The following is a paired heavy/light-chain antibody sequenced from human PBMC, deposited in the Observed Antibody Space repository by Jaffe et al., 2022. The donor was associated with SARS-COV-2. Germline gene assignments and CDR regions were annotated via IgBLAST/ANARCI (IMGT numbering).Heavy chain of an antibody. Sequence: EVQLVQSGAEVKKPGESLKISCKGSGYIFTDYWIAWVRQMPGKGLEWMGIIYPGDSDTRYSPSFRGQATISADKSVNTAYLQWSSLKASDTAMYYCARSGSGSLAYWGQGTLVTVSS. D-gene: IGHD3-10*01. CDR1: GYIFTDYW. CDR3: ARSGSGSLAY. CDR2: IYPGDSDT. J-gene: IGHJ4*02. V-gene: IGHV5-51*01.
Light chain of an antibody. CDR3: FSTDSTGWLWV. V-gene: IGLV3-10*01. J-gene: IGLJ3*02. CDR2: EDS. CDR1: ALPKKE. Sequence: SYELTQPPSVSVSPRQTARITCSGDALPKKEAFWYQQKSGQAPVLVIYEDSKRPSGIPERFSGSRSGTMAALTISGAQVEDEADYYCFSTDSTGWLWVFGGGTKLTVL.